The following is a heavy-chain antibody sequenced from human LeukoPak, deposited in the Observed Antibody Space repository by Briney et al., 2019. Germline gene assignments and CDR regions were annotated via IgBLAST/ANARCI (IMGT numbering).Heavy chain of an antibody. CDR3: AKLIREVTTYDY. CDR2: INPDGTTE. J-gene: IGHJ4*02. Sequence: PGGSLRLSCAASGFTFSSYGMHWVRQAPGKGLEWVASINPDGTTEHYVDSVKGRFTVSRDNAKNSLFLQMNTLRVEDTAVYHCAKLIREVTTYDYWGPGALVTVSS. CDR1: GFTFSSYG. D-gene: IGHD1-1*01. V-gene: IGHV3-7*01.